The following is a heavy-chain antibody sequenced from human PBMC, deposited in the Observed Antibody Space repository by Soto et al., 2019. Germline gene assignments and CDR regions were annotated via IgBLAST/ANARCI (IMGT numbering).Heavy chain of an antibody. V-gene: IGHV1-69*01. J-gene: IGHJ4*02. CDR1: GGTFSSYA. D-gene: IGHD3-9*01. CDR2: IIPIFGTA. Sequence: QVQLVQSGAEVKKPGSSVKVSCKASGGTFSSYAISWVRQAPGQGLEWMGGIIPIFGTANYAQKFQGRVTITADESTRTAYMELSSMRSEDTAVYYCARGAGDYDILTGYPNYFDYWGQGTLVTVSS. CDR3: ARGAGDYDILTGYPNYFDY.